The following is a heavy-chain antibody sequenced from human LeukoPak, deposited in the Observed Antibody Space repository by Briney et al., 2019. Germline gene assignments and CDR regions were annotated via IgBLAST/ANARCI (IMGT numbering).Heavy chain of an antibody. J-gene: IGHJ4*02. V-gene: IGHV4-4*07. CDR1: GGSISSYY. CDR2: IYTSGST. Sequence: PSETLSLTCTVSGGSISSYYWSWIRQPAGKGLEWIGRIYTSGSTNYNPSLKSRVTISADTSKNQFSLRLNSMTAADTAVYYCARQTRRSSSNDFGYWGQGTLVTVSS. D-gene: IGHD2-2*01. CDR3: ARQTRRSSSNDFGY.